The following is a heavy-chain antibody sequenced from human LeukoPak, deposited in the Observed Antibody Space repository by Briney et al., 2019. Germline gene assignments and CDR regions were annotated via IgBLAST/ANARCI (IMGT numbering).Heavy chain of an antibody. CDR1: GFTFSAYA. V-gene: IGHV3-23*01. CDR2: IGSDNKP. J-gene: IGHJ6*02. D-gene: IGHD3-10*02. Sequence: GGSLRLSCEASGFTFSAYAMTWVRQAPGQGLEWVSSIGSDNKPHYSESVKGRFAISRDDSKSVLFLQLNSLRAEDTALYYCARDLHYYVAIDVWGQGTTVTVSS. CDR3: ARDLHYYVAIDV.